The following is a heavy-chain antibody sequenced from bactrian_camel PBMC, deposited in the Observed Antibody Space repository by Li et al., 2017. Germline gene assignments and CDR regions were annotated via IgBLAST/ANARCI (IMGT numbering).Heavy chain of an antibody. J-gene: IGHJ4*01. CDR3: AAKWAYCYASLSSRSYNY. V-gene: IGHV3S31*01. D-gene: IGHD2*01. CDR2: INSGGGST. CDR1: GFTFSNYA. Sequence: VQLVESGGGLVQPGGSLRLSCATSGFTFSNYAMSWVRQAPGKGLEWVSSINSGGGSTYYADSVKGRLTISRDNAKNTLYLQMNSLKPEDTAMYYCAAKWAYCYASLSSRSYNYWGQGTQVTVS.